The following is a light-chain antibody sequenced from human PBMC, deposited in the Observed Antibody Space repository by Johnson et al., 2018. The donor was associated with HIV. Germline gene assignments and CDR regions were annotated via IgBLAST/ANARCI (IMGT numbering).Light chain of an antibody. CDR1: SSNIGNNY. Sequence: QSVLTQPPSVSAAPGQKVTISCSGSSSNIGNNYVSWYQQLPGTAPKLLIYDNNKRPSGIPDRFSGSKSGTSATLGITGLQTGDEADYYCGTWDSSLSSAVNVFGTGTKVTVL. V-gene: IGLV1-51*01. CDR3: GTWDSSLSSAVNV. J-gene: IGLJ1*01. CDR2: DNN.